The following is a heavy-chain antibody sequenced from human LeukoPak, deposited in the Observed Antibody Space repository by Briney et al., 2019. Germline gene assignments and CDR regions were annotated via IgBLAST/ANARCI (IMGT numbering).Heavy chain of an antibody. CDR1: GYTFTDYP. CDR3: ARAGLTGSKVAFDV. CDR2: INTDTGNP. Sequence: GASVKVSCKASGYTFTDYPMNWVRQAPGQGLEWMGWINTDTGNPTYAQGFTGHFVFSLDTSISTAYLQITSLKAEDTAVYYCARAGLTGSKVAFDVWGQGTMVTVSS. V-gene: IGHV7-4-1*02. J-gene: IGHJ3*01. D-gene: IGHD1-20*01.